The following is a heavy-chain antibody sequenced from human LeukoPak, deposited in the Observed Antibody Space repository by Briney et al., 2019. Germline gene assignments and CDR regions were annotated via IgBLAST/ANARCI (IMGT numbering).Heavy chain of an antibody. J-gene: IGHJ4*02. CDR1: GFTFSNFG. CDR3: ARRQAKTIDY. Sequence: GGSLRLSCAASGFTFSNFGMSWVRQAPGKGLEWVSTISDGGDTTYYADSVKGRFTISRANSKNTLYLQMNSLRAEDTAVYYCARRQAKTIDYWGQGTLVTVSS. CDR2: ISDGGDTT. D-gene: IGHD4-11*01. V-gene: IGHV3-23*01.